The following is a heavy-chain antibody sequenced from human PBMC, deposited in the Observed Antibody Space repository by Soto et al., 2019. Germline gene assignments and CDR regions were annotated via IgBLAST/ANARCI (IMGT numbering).Heavy chain of an antibody. Sequence: QVQLQESGPGLVKPSGTLSLTCAVSGDSIISDKWWSWVRQAPGKGLEWIGEIHHGGNSKYNPSLKSRVIISVDRSKNQSSLTLTSVTDADTAVYYCARGESQQQRDYWGQGTLVTVSS. V-gene: IGHV4-4*02. CDR3: ARGESQQQRDY. CDR2: IHHGGNS. CDR1: GDSIISDKW. J-gene: IGHJ4*02. D-gene: IGHD6-25*01.